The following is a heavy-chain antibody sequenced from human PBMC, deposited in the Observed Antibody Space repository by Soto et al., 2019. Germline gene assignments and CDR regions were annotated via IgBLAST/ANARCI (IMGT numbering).Heavy chain of an antibody. CDR3: ARGLGAAAGSYYYYYGMDV. J-gene: IGHJ6*02. D-gene: IGHD6-13*01. CDR2: IWYDGSNK. CDR1: GFTFSSYG. Sequence: GGSLRLSCAASGFTFSSYGMHWVRQAPGKGLEWVAVIWYDGSNKYYADSVKGRFTISRDNSKNTLYLQMNSLRAEDTAVYYCARGLGAAAGSYYYYYGMDVWGQGTTVTVSS. V-gene: IGHV3-33*01.